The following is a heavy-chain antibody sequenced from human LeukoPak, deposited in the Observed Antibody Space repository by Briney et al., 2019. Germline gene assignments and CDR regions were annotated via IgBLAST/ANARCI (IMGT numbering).Heavy chain of an antibody. CDR2: INPASGGT. CDR3: ARDRALIVVAGTGYWFDP. D-gene: IGHD6-19*01. V-gene: IGHV1-2*02. J-gene: IGHJ5*02. CDR1: GYTFTGYY. Sequence: ASVKVSCKASGYTFTGYYMHWVRQAPGQGLEWMGWINPASGGTNYAQKFQGRVTMTRDTSISTAYMELSRLRSDDTAVYFCARDRALIVVAGTGYWFDPWGQGTLVTVSS.